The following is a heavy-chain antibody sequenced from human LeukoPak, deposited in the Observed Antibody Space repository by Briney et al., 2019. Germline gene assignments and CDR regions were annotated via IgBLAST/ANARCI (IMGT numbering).Heavy chain of an antibody. CDR1: GFTLTWHV. CDR3: AKDHYWSIDY. V-gene: IGHV3-74*01. J-gene: IGHJ4*02. CDR2: IKGDGIST. Sequence: GGSLRLSCSASGFTLTWHVMHWVRHAPGQGLVWVSRIKGDGISTNYADSVKGRFTISRDIAKNTLYLQMNSLRAEDTGVYYCAKDHYWSIDYWGRGTLVTVSS. D-gene: IGHD3-3*01.